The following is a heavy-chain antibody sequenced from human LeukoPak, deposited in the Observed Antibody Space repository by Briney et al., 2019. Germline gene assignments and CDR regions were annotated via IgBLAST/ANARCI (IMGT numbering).Heavy chain of an antibody. CDR1: GFTFNTYG. V-gene: IGHV3-21*01. CDR2: ITSGGLYT. CDR3: ARDPGYYYYMDV. J-gene: IGHJ6*03. Sequence: GGSLRLSCAASGFTFNTYGMNWVRQAPGRGLEWVSSITSGGLYTYYTDSVKGRFTISRDNAKSSLYLQVNSLRAEDTAVYYCARDPGYYYYMDVWGKGTTVTVSS.